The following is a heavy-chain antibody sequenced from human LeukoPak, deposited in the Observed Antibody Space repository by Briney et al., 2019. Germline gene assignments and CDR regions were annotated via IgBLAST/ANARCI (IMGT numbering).Heavy chain of an antibody. CDR3: ARDPTSRSSAFDI. CDR1: GGSINSYY. J-gene: IGHJ3*02. V-gene: IGHV4-59*01. Sequence: SETLSLTCTVSGGSINSYYWSWIRQFPGKGLEWIGYISYSGSTNYNPSLKSRVTISVDTSKNQFSLKLSSVTAADTAVYYCARDPTSRSSAFDIWGQGTMVTVST. CDR2: ISYSGST.